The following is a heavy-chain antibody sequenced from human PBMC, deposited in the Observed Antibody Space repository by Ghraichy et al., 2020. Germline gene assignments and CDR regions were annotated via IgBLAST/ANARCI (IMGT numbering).Heavy chain of an antibody. CDR1: GFNLKSHA. CDR3: VRDGGSFNKFDF. V-gene: IGHV3-30*04. CDR2: ASFDGANK. Sequence: GESLNISCAATGFNLKSHAMHWVRQAPCKGLEWVAVASFDGANKYYADSVKGRFTISRDNSKNTLYLQMNSLRAEDTAVYYCVRDGGSFNKFDFGGQGTLVTVSS. J-gene: IGHJ4*02. D-gene: IGHD1-26*01.